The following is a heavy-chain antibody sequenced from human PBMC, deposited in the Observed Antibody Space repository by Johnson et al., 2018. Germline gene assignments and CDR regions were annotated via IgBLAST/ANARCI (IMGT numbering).Heavy chain of an antibody. Sequence: VQLQESGGGLVQFGGSLRLSCAASEFTFSSYWMHWVRQAPGKGLVWVSRINSDGSTTSYADSVKGRFSISRDNAKNTLYLQMNSLRAEDTAVYYCTRASTPSAFDILGQGTMVTVSS. J-gene: IGHJ3*02. CDR2: INSDGSTT. CDR1: EFTFSSYW. V-gene: IGHV3-74*01. CDR3: TRASTPSAFDI.